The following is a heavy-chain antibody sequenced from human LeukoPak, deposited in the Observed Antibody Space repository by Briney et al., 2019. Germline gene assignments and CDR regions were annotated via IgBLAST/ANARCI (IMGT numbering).Heavy chain of an antibody. CDR3: ANGRPGSDYVLGSYRTTYYFDY. J-gene: IGHJ4*02. V-gene: IGHV3-23*01. D-gene: IGHD3-16*02. CDR2: ISGSGGST. CDR1: GFTFSSYA. Sequence: GGSLRLSCAASGFTFSSYAMSWVRQAPGKGREWGSDISGSGGSTYYADSVKGRFTISTDNSKKTLYLQMTSLRAEATAVYYCANGRPGSDYVLGSYRTTYYFDYWGQGTLVTVSS.